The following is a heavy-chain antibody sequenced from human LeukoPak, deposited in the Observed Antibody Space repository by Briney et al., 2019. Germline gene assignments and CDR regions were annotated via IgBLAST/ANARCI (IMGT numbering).Heavy chain of an antibody. Sequence: GGSLGLSCAASGFIFSSYGMHWVRQAPGKGLEWVALISYAGSDKLYAASVKGRFRISRDKSKNTLYLEMNSLRAEDTAVYYCAKEARQWDVITGNWFDSWGQGTLVTVSS. J-gene: IGHJ5*01. CDR3: AKEARQWDVITGNWFDS. CDR1: GFIFSSYG. D-gene: IGHD1-26*01. V-gene: IGHV3-30*18. CDR2: ISYAGSDK.